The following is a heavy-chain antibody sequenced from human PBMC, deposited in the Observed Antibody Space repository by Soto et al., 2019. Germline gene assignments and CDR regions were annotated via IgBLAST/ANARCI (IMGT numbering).Heavy chain of an antibody. CDR3: AKSGPFGYDAFDI. Sequence: PGGSLRLSCAASGFTFSTYAMSWVCQAPGKGLDWVSAISPSGVSTYYADFVEGRFSISRDKNTVYLEMNSLRAEDTAIYYCAKSGPFGYDAFDIWGQGTMVTVSS. D-gene: IGHD2-15*01. CDR2: ISPSGVST. J-gene: IGHJ3*02. V-gene: IGHV3-23*01. CDR1: GFTFSTYA.